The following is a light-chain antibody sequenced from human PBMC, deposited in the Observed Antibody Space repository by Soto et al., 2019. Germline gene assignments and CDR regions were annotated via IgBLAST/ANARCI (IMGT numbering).Light chain of an antibody. V-gene: IGLV2-8*01. Sequence: QSVLTQPPSASGSPGQSVTISCTGTSSDVGRYNYVSWYQHHPGKVPKLIIFEVTKRPSGVPDRFSGSKSGNTASLTVSGLQAEDEADYYCNSYGGSNDLVFGGGTKLTVL. J-gene: IGLJ3*02. CDR2: EVT. CDR1: SSDVGRYNY. CDR3: NSYGGSNDLV.